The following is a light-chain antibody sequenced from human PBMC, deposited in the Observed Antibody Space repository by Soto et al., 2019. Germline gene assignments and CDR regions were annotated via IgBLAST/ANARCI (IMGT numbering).Light chain of an antibody. CDR1: QGISNY. CDR2: AAS. J-gene: IGKJ1*01. V-gene: IGKV1-8*01. CDR3: QQYYDYPWA. Sequence: AIRMTQSPSSLSASAGDRVTITCRASQGISNYLAWYQQKPGKAPKLLIYAASTLQSGVPSRFSGSGSGTDFTLTISYLRSEDLATYYCQQYYDYPWAFGQGTKVEIK.